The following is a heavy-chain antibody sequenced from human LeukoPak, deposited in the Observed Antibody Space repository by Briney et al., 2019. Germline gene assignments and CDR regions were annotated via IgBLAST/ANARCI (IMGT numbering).Heavy chain of an antibody. V-gene: IGHV3-23*01. CDR2: ISGSGGST. CDR1: GFTFSSYA. CDR3: AKDHYYDSSGYYYVY. Sequence: GGSLRLSCAASGFTFSSYAMSWVRQAPGKGLEWVSAISGSGGSTYYADSVKGRFTISRDNSKNTLYLQMNSLRAEDTAVYYCAKDHYYDSSGYYYVYWGQGTLVTVSS. J-gene: IGHJ4*02. D-gene: IGHD3-22*01.